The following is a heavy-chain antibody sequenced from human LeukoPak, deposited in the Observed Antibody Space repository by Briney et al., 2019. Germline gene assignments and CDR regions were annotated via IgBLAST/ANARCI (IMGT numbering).Heavy chain of an antibody. CDR2: ISGSGGST. V-gene: IGHV3-23*01. J-gene: IGHJ4*02. CDR3: AKAWFGELLIFDY. D-gene: IGHD3-10*01. Sequence: GGSLRLSCAASGFTFRDYGMHWIRQAPGKGLEWVSAISGSGGSTYYADSVKGRFTISRDNSKNTLYLQMNSLRAEDTAVYYCAKAWFGELLIFDYWGQGTLVTVSS. CDR1: GFTFRDYG.